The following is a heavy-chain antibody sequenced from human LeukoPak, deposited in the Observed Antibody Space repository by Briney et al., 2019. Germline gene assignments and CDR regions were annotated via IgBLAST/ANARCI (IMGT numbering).Heavy chain of an antibody. D-gene: IGHD3-22*01. CDR3: VVVITKDRYYYYGMDV. Sequence: ASVKVSCKASGYTFTGYYMHWVRQAPGQGLEWMGWINPNSGGTNYAQKFQGRVTMTRDTSISTAYMELSRLRSEDMAVYYCVVVITKDRYYYYGMDVWGQGTTVTVSS. CDR1: GYTFTGYY. CDR2: INPNSGGT. J-gene: IGHJ6*02. V-gene: IGHV1-2*02.